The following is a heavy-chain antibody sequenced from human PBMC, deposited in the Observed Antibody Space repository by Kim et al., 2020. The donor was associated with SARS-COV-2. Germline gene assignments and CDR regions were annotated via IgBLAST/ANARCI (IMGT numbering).Heavy chain of an antibody. V-gene: IGHV3-43*02. D-gene: IGHD3-22*01. Sequence: GGSLRLSCAASGFSFDDNVMHWVRQPPGKCLEWVSLISGDGGSVHYADSVKGRFTISRDNNKNSLYLQMNSLRSEDTAFYYCAKGLHSSSWYGWFDPRGQGTLVTVSS. CDR1: GFSFDDNV. CDR3: AKGLHSSSWYGWFDP. CDR2: ISGDGGSV. J-gene: IGHJ5*02.